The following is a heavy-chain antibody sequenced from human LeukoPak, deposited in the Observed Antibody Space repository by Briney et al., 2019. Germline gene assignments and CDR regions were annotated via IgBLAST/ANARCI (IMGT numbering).Heavy chain of an antibody. CDR1: GFTFSNAW. Sequence: GGSLRLSCAASGFTFSNAWMSWVRQAPGKGLEWVAVIWYDGGNKYYADSVKGRFTISRDNSKNTLYLQMNSLRAEDTAVYYCAREAYSSGWGAYYYYGMDVWGQGTTVTVSS. V-gene: IGHV3-33*08. D-gene: IGHD6-19*01. CDR3: AREAYSSGWGAYYYYGMDV. CDR2: IWYDGGNK. J-gene: IGHJ6*02.